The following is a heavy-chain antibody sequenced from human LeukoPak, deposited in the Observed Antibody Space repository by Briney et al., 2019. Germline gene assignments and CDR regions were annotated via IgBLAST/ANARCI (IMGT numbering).Heavy chain of an antibody. CDR2: IYYSGST. CDR3: ARHIYCSGGSCYRVRFDP. D-gene: IGHD2-15*01. J-gene: IGHJ5*02. V-gene: IGHV4-39*01. CDR1: GGSISSSSYY. Sequence: VKPSETLSLTCSVSGGSISSSSYYWGWIRQPPGKGLEWIGSIYYSGSTYYNPSLKSRVTISVDTSKNQFSLKLSSVTAADTAVYYCARHIYCSGGSCYRVRFDPWGQRTLVTVSS.